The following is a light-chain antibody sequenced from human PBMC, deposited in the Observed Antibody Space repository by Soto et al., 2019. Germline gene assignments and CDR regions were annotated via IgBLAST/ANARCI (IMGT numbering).Light chain of an antibody. Sequence: DIQMTQSPSTLSASVGDRVTITCRASQSISSWLAWYQQKPGKAPKLLIYDASSLESGVPSSFSGSGSGTEFTLTTSSLQADDFATYVCQQYNSYPSTFGPGTKVYIK. CDR1: QSISSW. CDR3: QQYNSYPST. V-gene: IGKV1-5*01. J-gene: IGKJ3*01. CDR2: DAS.